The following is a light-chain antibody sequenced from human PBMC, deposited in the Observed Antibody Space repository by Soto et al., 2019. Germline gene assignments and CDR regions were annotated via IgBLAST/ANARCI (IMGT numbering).Light chain of an antibody. CDR2: DAS. V-gene: IGKV1-33*01. CDR1: QDISNY. CDR3: QQYDNLFT. J-gene: IGKJ5*01. Sequence: DLQMTQSPSSLSVGDRVTITCQASQDISNYLNWYQQKPGKAPKLLIYDASNLETGVPSRFSGSGSGTDFTFTISSLQAEDIATYYCQQYDNLFTFGQGTRLEIK.